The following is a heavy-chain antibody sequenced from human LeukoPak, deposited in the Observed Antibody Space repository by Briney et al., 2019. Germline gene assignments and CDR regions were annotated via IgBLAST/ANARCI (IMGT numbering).Heavy chain of an antibody. V-gene: IGHV4-59*08. CDR3: ARRSIARGKVDVIVFDY. Sequence: SETLSLTCTVSGGSMNDYYWSWFRQPPGKGLEWIGYIYYSGGTNSNPSFKSRVTMSVDTSKNQFSLKVRSVTAADTSVYYCARRSIARGKVDVIVFDYWGQGALVTVST. CDR2: IYYSGGT. D-gene: IGHD2-21*01. CDR1: GGSMNDYY. J-gene: IGHJ4*02.